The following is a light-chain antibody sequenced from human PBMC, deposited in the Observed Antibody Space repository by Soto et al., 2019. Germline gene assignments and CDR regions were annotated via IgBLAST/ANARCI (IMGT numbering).Light chain of an antibody. CDR3: PYWGSGIVV. J-gene: IGLJ2*01. CDR1: RGHINYA. CDR2: LNSDGSH. Sequence: QSVLTQSPSASASLGASVKLTCTLSRGHINYAIAWHRHKPEEGRPYLMKLNSDGSHSKGDGFHDRFAGSSAGADRYLTICSLQSEEEAEYYCPYWGSGIVVFGGGTKVTVL. V-gene: IGLV4-69*01.